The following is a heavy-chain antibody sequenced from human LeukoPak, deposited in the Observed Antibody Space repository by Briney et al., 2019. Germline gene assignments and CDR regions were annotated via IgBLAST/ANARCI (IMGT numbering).Heavy chain of an antibody. Sequence: GGSLRLSCSASGFTFSSYAMHWVRQAPGKGLEYVSAISSNGGSTYYADSVKGRFTISRDNFKNTLYLQMSSLRAEDAAVYYCVKARTGSGSSAFDPWGQGTLVTVSS. D-gene: IGHD3-10*01. CDR3: VKARTGSGSSAFDP. V-gene: IGHV3-64D*06. CDR1: GFTFSSYA. CDR2: ISSNGGST. J-gene: IGHJ5*02.